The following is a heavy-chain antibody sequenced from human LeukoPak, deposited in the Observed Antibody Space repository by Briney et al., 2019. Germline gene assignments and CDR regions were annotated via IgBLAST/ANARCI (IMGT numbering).Heavy chain of an antibody. V-gene: IGHV3-7*01. CDR3: VRDPHYDSGGYYWAFDN. J-gene: IGHJ4*02. D-gene: IGHD3-22*01. CDR2: IKQDGTAK. Sequence: GGSLRLSCGVSRFTFRSYWMSWVRQAPGKGLEWVANIKQDGTAKYYVDPVKGRFTISRDNAKNSLYLQMNSLRAEDTAVYYCVRDPHYDSGGYYWAFDNWGQGTLVTVSS. CDR1: RFTFRSYW.